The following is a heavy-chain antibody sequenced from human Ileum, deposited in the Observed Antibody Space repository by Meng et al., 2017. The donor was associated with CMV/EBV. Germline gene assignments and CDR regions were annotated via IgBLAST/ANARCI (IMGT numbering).Heavy chain of an antibody. V-gene: IGHV1-2*02. CDR2: IDPDTGNT. CDR3: ARDSGYDAS. D-gene: IGHD6-13*01. J-gene: IGHJ1*01. CDR1: VYLFTQYF. Sequence: GRPRAQVKKAGSSVTVSCQASVYLFTQYFIYRCRPAPGQGLEWIGWIDPDTGNTNDVGKFQGRVTMTRDTSSSTAYMDLSRLRSDDTAIYYCARDSGYDASWGQGTLVTVSS.